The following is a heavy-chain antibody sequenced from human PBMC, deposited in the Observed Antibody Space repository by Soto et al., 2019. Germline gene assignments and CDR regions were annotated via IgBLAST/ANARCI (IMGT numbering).Heavy chain of an antibody. D-gene: IGHD5-12*01. J-gene: IGHJ4*02. V-gene: IGHV4-59*08. Sequence: SETLSLTCTVSGVSISSYCWIWLRQPPGKGLEWIGYIYYSGSTNYNPSLKSRVTISVDTSKNQFSLKLSSVTAADTAVYYCARYSGYDPYYFDYWGQGTLVTVSS. CDR2: IYYSGST. CDR1: GVSISSYC. CDR3: ARYSGYDPYYFDY.